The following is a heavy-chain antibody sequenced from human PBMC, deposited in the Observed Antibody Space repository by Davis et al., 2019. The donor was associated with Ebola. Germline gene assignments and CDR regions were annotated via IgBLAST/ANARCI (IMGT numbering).Heavy chain of an antibody. CDR1: GFTFSDYY. CDR3: ARDPRDGFPERDF. Sequence: PGGSLRLSCEVSGFTFSDYYMSWIRQAPGKGLEWIAYIGPSGNSFYCADSVKGRFTISRDNAKNSLYLQMNSLRAEDTAVYYCARDPRDGFPERDFWGQGTLVNVSS. CDR2: IGPSGNSF. D-gene: IGHD5-24*01. J-gene: IGHJ4*02. V-gene: IGHV3-11*04.